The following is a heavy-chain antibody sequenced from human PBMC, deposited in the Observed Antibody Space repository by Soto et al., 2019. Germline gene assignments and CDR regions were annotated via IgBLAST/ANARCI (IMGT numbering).Heavy chain of an antibody. CDR1: GGSIGSNNYY. CDR2: IYYTGST. V-gene: IGHV4-39*01. J-gene: IGHJ4*02. Sequence: QLQLQESGPGLVRPSETLSLTCTVSGGSIGSNNYYWAWIRQPPGKGLEWIGSIYYTGSTYYNPSLRSRVSISVEKSKNQFSLNLNSVTAADKAPSYCGRKTTVAGKEWGQGTLVTVSA. CDR3: GRKTTVAGKE. D-gene: IGHD6-19*01.